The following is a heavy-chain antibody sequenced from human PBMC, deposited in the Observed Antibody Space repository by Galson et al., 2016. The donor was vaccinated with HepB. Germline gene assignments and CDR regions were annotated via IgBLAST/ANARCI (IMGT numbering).Heavy chain of an antibody. CDR2: IKRGESEK. V-gene: IGHV3-7*03. CDR1: GFTLSLYW. CDR3: VRDRRLIGIRTGGYFDY. Sequence: SLRLSCAASGFTLSLYWMSWVRQAPGKGLEWVANIKRGESEKYYVDSVKGRFTISRDNAKKSLYLQMDNLRVEDTAVYYCVRDRRLIGIRTGGYFDYWGQGTLVTVSS. J-gene: IGHJ4*02. D-gene: IGHD2/OR15-2a*01.